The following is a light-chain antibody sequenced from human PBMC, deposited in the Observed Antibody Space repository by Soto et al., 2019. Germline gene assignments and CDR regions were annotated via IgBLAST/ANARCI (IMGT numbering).Light chain of an antibody. CDR3: QQRHNWPIT. CDR1: QSVSGD. CDR2: DTS. J-gene: IGKJ5*01. Sequence: EIVLTQSPATLSVSPGERATLSCRASQSVSGDLAWYHHKPGQPPRLLIYDTSNRATGIPARFSGSGSGTDFTLTISGLEPADLGVYYCQQRHNWPITFGQGTRLEIK. V-gene: IGKV3-11*01.